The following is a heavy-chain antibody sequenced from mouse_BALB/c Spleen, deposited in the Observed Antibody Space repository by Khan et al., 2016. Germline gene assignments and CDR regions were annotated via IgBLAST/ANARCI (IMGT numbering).Heavy chain of an antibody. CDR1: GYTFTNYW. CDR2: IYPGDGVT. CDR3: AGGYGSGFVAWFTS. V-gene: IGHV1-87*01. J-gene: IGHJ3*01. D-gene: IGHD1-1*01. Sequence: QVQLQQSGSELARPGASVKLSCKASGYTFTNYWMQWIKQRPGQGPERIGAIYPGDGVTRYAQKFEGKTTLTADTSSSTVYIQLDNLASEDSAVYYCAGGYGSGFVAWFTSWGRGTLVAVSA.